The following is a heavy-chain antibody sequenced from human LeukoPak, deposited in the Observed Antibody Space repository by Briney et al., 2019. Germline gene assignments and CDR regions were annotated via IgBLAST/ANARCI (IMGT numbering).Heavy chain of an antibody. V-gene: IGHV3-7*01. CDR2: IKQNGSEK. CDR1: GVRFRGYW. CDR3: AREASGLCFGF. Sequence: GGSLRLSSAASGVRFRGYWMSWVRQAPGKGLEWMVNIKQNGSEKYYVDSVKGRFTISRDNDKNALYLEMNSLRGEDTALYYCAREASGLCFGFWGQGTLVTVSS. J-gene: IGHJ4*02. D-gene: IGHD6-19*01.